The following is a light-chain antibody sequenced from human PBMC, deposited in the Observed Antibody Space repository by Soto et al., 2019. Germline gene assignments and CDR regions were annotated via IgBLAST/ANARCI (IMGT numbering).Light chain of an antibody. CDR2: EVS. Sequence: QSALTQPASVSGSPGQSITISCTGTSSDVGGYKYVSWYQQHPGKAPKLVIYEVSNRPSGVSNRFSGSKSGNTASLTISGLQAEDEADYYCSSYEGSSPLDVFGTGTKLTVL. CDR3: SSYEGSSPLDV. V-gene: IGLV2-14*01. J-gene: IGLJ1*01. CDR1: SSDVGGYKY.